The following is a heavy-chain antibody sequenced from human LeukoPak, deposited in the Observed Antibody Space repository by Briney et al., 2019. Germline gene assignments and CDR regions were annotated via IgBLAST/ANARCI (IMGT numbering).Heavy chain of an antibody. J-gene: IGHJ4*02. CDR3: AKDGLTID. Sequence: GRSLRLSCAASGLTFSIYGMYWVRQAPGKGLEWVAVISYDGSNKYYADSVKGRFTISRDNSKNTLYLQMNSLRAEDTAVYYCAKDGLTIDWGQGTLVTVSS. V-gene: IGHV3-30*18. CDR2: ISYDGSNK. D-gene: IGHD1-26*01. CDR1: GLTFSIYG.